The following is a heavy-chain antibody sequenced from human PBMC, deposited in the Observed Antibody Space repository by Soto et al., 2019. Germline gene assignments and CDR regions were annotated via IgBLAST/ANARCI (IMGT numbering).Heavy chain of an antibody. CDR3: ASSLVGATYYYYGMDV. Sequence: SETLSLTCAVSGGSISSGGYSWSWIRQPPGKGLEGIGYIYHSGSTYYNPSLKSRVTISVDRSKNQCSLKLSSVTAADTAVYYCASSLVGATYYYYGMDVWGQGTTVTVSS. CDR2: IYHSGST. J-gene: IGHJ6*02. V-gene: IGHV4-30-2*01. CDR1: GGSISSGGYS. D-gene: IGHD1-26*01.